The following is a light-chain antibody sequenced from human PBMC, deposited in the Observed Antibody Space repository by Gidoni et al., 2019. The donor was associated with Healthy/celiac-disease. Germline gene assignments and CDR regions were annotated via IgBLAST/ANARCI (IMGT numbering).Light chain of an antibody. CDR2: DAS. Sequence: DIQMTHPPSSLSASVGDRVTITCQASQDISNYLNWYQQKPGKAPKLLIYDASSLETGVPSRFSGSGSGTDFTFTISSLQPEDIATYYCQQYDNLPLTFGQGTQLEIK. J-gene: IGKJ5*01. V-gene: IGKV1-33*01. CDR1: QDISNY. CDR3: QQYDNLPLT.